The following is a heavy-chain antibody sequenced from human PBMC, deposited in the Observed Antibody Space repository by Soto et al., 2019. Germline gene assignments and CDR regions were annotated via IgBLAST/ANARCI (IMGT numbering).Heavy chain of an antibody. J-gene: IGHJ3*02. D-gene: IGHD1-26*01. CDR1: AHTFIDYY. V-gene: IGHV1-2*04. CDR2: INPKNGGT. Sequence: ASVKVSCKASAHTFIDYYVHWMRQAPGQGLEWIGWINPKNGGTKFAQKFQGWGTMTRDTSISTAYMELSRLRSDDTAIYYCARDLREGYYDIWGQGTVVTVS. CDR3: ARDLREGYYDI.